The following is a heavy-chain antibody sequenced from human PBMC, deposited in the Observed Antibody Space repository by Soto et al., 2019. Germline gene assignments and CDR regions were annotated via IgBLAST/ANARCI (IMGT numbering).Heavy chain of an antibody. J-gene: IGHJ4*02. D-gene: IGHD2-21*02. CDR1: GFTFNRYA. Sequence: EVQLLESGGGLVQPGGSLRLSCAASGFTFNRYAMNWVRQASGKGLEWVSGISGSRATTYYADSGKGRFTISRDNSKNPLYLQMNSLGAGDTAVYYCAKDPEVVVTAPDYWGQGTLVTVSS. V-gene: IGHV3-23*01. CDR3: AKDPEVVVTAPDY. CDR2: ISGSRATT.